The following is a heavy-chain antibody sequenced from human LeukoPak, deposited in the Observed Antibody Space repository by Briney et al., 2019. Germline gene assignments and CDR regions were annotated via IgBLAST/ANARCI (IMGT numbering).Heavy chain of an antibody. D-gene: IGHD4-11*01. CDR2: IWSDGTEK. J-gene: IGHJ4*02. V-gene: IGHV3-33*06. Sequence: QPGRSLRLSCATSGFTFSHYGMLCVRQAPGKGLEWVAVIWSDGTEKYYGDSVKGRFTISRDNSKKTVYLQMNSLRVEDTAIYYCAKDAQRGFDFSNSLESWGQGTLVTVSS. CDR1: GFTFSHYG. CDR3: AKDAQRGFDFSNSLES.